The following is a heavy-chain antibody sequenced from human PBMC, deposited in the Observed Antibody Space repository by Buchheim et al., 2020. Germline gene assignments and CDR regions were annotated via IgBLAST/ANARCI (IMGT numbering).Heavy chain of an antibody. CDR2: TFYRSKWNN. J-gene: IGHJ5*02. Sequence: QVQLQESGPGLVKPSQTLSLTCAISGDSVSSNSVTWNWIRQSPSRGLEWLGRTFYRSKWNNDYAVSVKSRITINPDTSKNQVSLHLNSVTPEDTAVYYCARRFRAAAGNWFDPWGQGTL. CDR3: ARRFRAAAGNWFDP. CDR1: GDSVSSNSVT. V-gene: IGHV6-1*01. D-gene: IGHD6-13*01.